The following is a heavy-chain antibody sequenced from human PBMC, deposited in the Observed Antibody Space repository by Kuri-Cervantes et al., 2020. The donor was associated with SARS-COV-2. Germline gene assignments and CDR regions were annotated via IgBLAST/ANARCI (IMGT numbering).Heavy chain of an antibody. V-gene: IGHV3-74*01. Sequence: GESLKISCAASGFTFSSYWMHWVRQAPGKGLVWVSRINSDGSSTSYADSVKGRFTISRDNAKNTLYLQMNSLRAEDTAVYYCAREPHIVPAAIYYYYYYGIDVWGQGTTVTVSS. CDR1: GFTFSSYW. J-gene: IGHJ6*02. D-gene: IGHD2-2*01. CDR3: AREPHIVPAAIYYYYYYGIDV. CDR2: INSDGSST.